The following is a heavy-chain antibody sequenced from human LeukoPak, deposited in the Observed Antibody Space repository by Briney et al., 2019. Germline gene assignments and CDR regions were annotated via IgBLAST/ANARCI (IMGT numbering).Heavy chain of an antibody. J-gene: IGHJ4*02. V-gene: IGHV4-59*01. CDR3: ARDSPYFDY. CDR1: GGSISSYY. CDR2: VYYNGNT. Sequence: SETLSLTCTVSGGSISSYYWSWIRQPPGKGLEWIGYVYYNGNTNYNPSLKSRVTISVDTSKNQFSLKLTSVTAADTAVYYCARDSPYFDYWGPGTLVTVS.